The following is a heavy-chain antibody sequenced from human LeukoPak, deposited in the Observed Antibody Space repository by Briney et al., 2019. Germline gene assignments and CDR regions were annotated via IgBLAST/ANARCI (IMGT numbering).Heavy chain of an antibody. CDR1: RFPVSNNY. CDR3: AGYCSRVNCYTEYSFAY. D-gene: IGHD2-2*02. J-gene: IGHJ4*02. V-gene: IGHV3-66*02. CDR2: IYGGGST. Sequence: GGSLRLSCAASRFPVSNNYMSWVRQAPGKGLEWVSIIYGGGSTYYADSVKGRFTISRDNSKNTLYLQMNSLRPEDTAVYYCAGYCSRVNCYTEYSFAYWGQGTLVTVSS.